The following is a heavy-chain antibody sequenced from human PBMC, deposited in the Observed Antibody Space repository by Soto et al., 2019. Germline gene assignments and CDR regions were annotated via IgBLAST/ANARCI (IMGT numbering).Heavy chain of an antibody. V-gene: IGHV1-2*02. J-gene: IGHJ4*02. Sequence: AAVKVSCKASGYTFTGYYLHWVRRAPGQGLQWVGWINPSSGDTNYTQKFQGRVTMTRDTAISTVYMELSSLRSDDTAVYYCARVLAPSFDYWTGFDYWGQGSLVTVSS. D-gene: IGHD3-3*01. CDR3: ARVLAPSFDYWTGFDY. CDR1: GYTFTGYY. CDR2: INPSSGDT.